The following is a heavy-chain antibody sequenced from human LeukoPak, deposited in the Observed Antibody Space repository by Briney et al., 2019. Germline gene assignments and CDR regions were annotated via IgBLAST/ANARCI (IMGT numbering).Heavy chain of an antibody. D-gene: IGHD3-10*01. CDR2: INHSGST. CDR3: ARGQRYYGSGSYFVY. CDR1: GGSFSGYY. Sequence: SETLSLTCAVYGGSFSGYYWSWIRQPPGKGLEWIGEINHSGSTNYNPSLKSRVTISVDTSKNQFSLKLSSATAADTAVYYCARGQRYYGSGSYFVYWGQGTLVTVSS. J-gene: IGHJ4*02. V-gene: IGHV4-34*01.